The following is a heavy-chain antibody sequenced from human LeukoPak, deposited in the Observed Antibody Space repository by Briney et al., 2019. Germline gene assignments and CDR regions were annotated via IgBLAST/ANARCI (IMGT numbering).Heavy chain of an antibody. Sequence: SETLSLTCTASGGSISSYYWSWIRQPAGKGLEWIGRIYTSGSTDYNPSLKSRVTMSVDTSKNQFSLKLSSVTAADTAVYYCASARTTAFMDVRGKGTTVTVSS. J-gene: IGHJ6*04. D-gene: IGHD2-2*01. CDR3: ASARTTAFMDV. CDR2: IYTSGST. V-gene: IGHV4-4*07. CDR1: GGSISSYY.